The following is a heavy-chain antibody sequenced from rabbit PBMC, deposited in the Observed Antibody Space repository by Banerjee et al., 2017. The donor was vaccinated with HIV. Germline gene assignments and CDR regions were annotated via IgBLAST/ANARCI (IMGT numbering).Heavy chain of an antibody. CDR2: IYTSSGST. CDR1: EFSFSSSYY. CDR3: ARDNYDDYGSWDAFDP. V-gene: IGHV1S40*01. D-gene: IGHD2-1*01. Sequence: QSLEESGGDLVKPGASLTLTCTASEFSFSSSYYMCWVRQAPGKGLEWIACIYTSSGSTYYASWAKGRFTISKTSSTTVTLQMTSLTAADTATYFCARDNYDDYGSWDAFDPWGQGTLVTVS. J-gene: IGHJ2*01.